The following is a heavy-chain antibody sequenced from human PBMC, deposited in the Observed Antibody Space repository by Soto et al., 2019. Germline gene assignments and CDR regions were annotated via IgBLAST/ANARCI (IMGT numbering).Heavy chain of an antibody. CDR3: ARLVYDTRLNYMYFDF. V-gene: IGHV4-4*02. CDR2: IFHDGTA. J-gene: IGHJ4*02. CDR1: GVSISSGNW. Sequence: PSETLSLTCAVSGVSISSGNWWTWVRQTPQRGLEYIGEIFHDGTANYYPSFERRVAISADTSKNQFSLKLTSVTAADTAIYFCARLVYDTRLNYMYFDFWGQGALVTVCS. D-gene: IGHD2-8*01.